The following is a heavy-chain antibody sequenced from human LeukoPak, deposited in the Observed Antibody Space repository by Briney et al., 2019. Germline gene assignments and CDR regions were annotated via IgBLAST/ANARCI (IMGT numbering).Heavy chain of an antibody. CDR2: ISGSGGAT. CDR1: GFTFNTYG. Sequence: GGSLRLSCAASGFTFNTYGMSWVRQAPGKGLEWVSGISGSGGATYYADSVKGRFTISRDNTKNTLYLQLNSLRAEDTAVYYCATGNYNRPFDYWGQGTLVTVSS. J-gene: IGHJ4*02. D-gene: IGHD1-7*01. CDR3: ATGNYNRPFDY. V-gene: IGHV3-23*01.